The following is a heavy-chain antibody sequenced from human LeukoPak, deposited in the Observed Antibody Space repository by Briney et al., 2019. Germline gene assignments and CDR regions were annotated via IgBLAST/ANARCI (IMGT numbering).Heavy chain of an antibody. V-gene: IGHV3-23*01. J-gene: IGHJ4*02. CDR2: LNYNGGNT. CDR3: AKDERHSSGPYYFDY. D-gene: IGHD6-19*01. Sequence: GGSLRLSCAASGFTFSTYAMTWLRQAPGKGLEWVSALNYNGGNTYYADSVKGRFTISRDNSKNMLYLQMNSLRAEDTAVYYCAKDERHSSGPYYFDYWGQGTLVTVSS. CDR1: GFTFSTYA.